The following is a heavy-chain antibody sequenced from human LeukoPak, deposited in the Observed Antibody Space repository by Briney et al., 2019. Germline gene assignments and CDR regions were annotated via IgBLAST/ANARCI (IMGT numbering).Heavy chain of an antibody. D-gene: IGHD3-3*01. Sequence: GGSLRLSCAASGFTFSSYAMSWVRQAPGKGLEWVSAISGSGGSTYYADSVKGRFTISRDNSKNTLYLQMNSLRAEDTAVYYCAKGADFWSGLGYYYMDVWGKGTTVTVSS. CDR2: ISGSGGST. J-gene: IGHJ6*03. V-gene: IGHV3-23*01. CDR3: AKGADFWSGLGYYYMDV. CDR1: GFTFSSYA.